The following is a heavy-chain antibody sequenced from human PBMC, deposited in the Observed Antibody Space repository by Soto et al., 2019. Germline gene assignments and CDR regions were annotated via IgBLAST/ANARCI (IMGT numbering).Heavy chain of an antibody. CDR2: ISYDGSNK. Sequence: GGSLRLSCAASGFTFSSYAMHWVRQAPGKGLEWVAVISYDGSNKYYADSVKGRFTISRDNSKNTLYLQMNSLRAEDTAVYYCARDSIYYYAYYYFDYWGQGTLVTVSS. V-gene: IGHV3-30-3*01. CDR3: ARDSIYYYAYYYFDY. D-gene: IGHD3-10*01. CDR1: GFTFSSYA. J-gene: IGHJ4*02.